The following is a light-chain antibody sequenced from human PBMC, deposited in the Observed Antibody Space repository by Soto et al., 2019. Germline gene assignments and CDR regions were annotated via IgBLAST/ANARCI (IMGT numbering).Light chain of an antibody. CDR1: SSDVGAYNY. CDR2: DVT. V-gene: IGLV2-14*03. J-gene: IGLJ2*01. CDR3: SSHTTSITRV. Sequence: QSVLTQPASVSGSPGQSITISCTGTSSDVGAYNYVSWYQHHPGKAPKLMIYDVTYRPSGVSNRFSGSKSGNTASLNISGIQAEDEADYYCSSHTTSITRVFGGGTKLTVL.